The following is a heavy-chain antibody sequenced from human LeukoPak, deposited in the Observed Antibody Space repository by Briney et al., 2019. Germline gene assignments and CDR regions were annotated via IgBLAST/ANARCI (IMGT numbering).Heavy chain of an antibody. CDR1: GGSFSGNY. J-gene: IGHJ4*02. D-gene: IGHD3-10*01. CDR3: ARGNTYYYGSGSYYLRVFDY. V-gene: IGHV4-34*01. CDR2: IDPSGTT. Sequence: SETLSLTCAIYGGSFSGNYWSWIRQPPGKGLEWIGEIDPSGTTNYNPSLKSRVTISGDTSKNQFSLKLSSVTAADTAVYYCARGNTYYYGSGSYYLRVFDYWGQGTLVTVSS.